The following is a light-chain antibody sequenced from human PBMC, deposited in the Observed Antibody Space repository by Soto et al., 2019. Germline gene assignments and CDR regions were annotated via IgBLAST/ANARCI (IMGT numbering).Light chain of an antibody. V-gene: IGKV3-11*01. CDR2: DAS. CDR3: QQSDT. J-gene: IGKJ5*01. Sequence: EIVLTQSPATLSLSPGERATLSCRASQSVSSYLAWYQQKPGQAPRLLIYDASNRATGIPARFSGSGSGTDFTLTISRLEPEDFAVYYCQQSDTFGQGTRLEIK. CDR1: QSVSSY.